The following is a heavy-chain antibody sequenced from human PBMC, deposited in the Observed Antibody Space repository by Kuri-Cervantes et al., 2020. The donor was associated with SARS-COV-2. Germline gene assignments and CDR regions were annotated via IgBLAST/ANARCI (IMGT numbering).Heavy chain of an antibody. V-gene: IGHV1-69*10. CDR2: IIPVLQII. Sequence: SVKVSCKASGGTFSSYAISWVRQAPGQGLEWMGGIIPVLQIIKYAQRFQGRVTFTADTSASTVYMDLSSLGSEDTAVYYCALSRGLVGNYFDYWGQGTLVTVSS. CDR3: ALSRGLVGNYFDY. J-gene: IGHJ4*02. CDR1: GGTFSSYA. D-gene: IGHD6-19*01.